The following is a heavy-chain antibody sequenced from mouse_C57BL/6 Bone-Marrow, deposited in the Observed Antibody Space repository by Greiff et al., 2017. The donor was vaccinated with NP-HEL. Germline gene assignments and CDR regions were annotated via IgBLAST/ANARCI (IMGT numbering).Heavy chain of an antibody. J-gene: IGHJ3*01. D-gene: IGHD2-5*01. CDR3: ARKDYSNFGGVFAY. Sequence: VQLKQSGPELVKPGASVKMSCKASGYTFTDYNMHWVKQSHGKSLEWIGYINPNNGGTSYNQKFKGKATLTVNKSSSTAYMELRSLTSEDSAVYYCARKDYSNFGGVFAYWGQGTLVTVSA. CDR1: GYTFTDYN. CDR2: INPNNGGT. V-gene: IGHV1-22*01.